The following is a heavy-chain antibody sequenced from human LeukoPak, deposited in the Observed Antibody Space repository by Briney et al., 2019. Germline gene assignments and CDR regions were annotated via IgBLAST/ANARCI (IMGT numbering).Heavy chain of an antibody. J-gene: IGHJ4*02. CDR1: GFTFNSYS. CDR2: LSRSGSTI. V-gene: IGHV3-48*01. D-gene: IGHD1-26*01. Sequence: GGSLRLSCAASGFTFNSYSMKWVRQAPGKGLEWISYLSRSGSTIYYAASVKGRFTISRDNAKNSLYLQMNSLRAEDTAVYYCARIWDGYSGSDYWGQGTLVNVSS. CDR3: ARIWDGYSGSDY.